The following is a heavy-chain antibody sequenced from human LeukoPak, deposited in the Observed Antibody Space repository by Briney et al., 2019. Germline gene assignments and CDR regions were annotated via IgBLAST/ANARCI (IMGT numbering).Heavy chain of an antibody. J-gene: IGHJ4*02. CDR2: INHSGST. V-gene: IGHV4-34*01. CDR3: ARRTSTYYYGSGSYFGPFDY. Sequence: SETLSLTCTVSGGSISSYYWSWIRQPPGKGLEWIGEINHSGSTNYNPSLKSRVTISVDTSKNQFSLKLSSVTAADTAVYYCARRTSTYYYGSGSYFGPFDYWGQGTLVTVSS. CDR1: GGSISSYY. D-gene: IGHD3-10*01.